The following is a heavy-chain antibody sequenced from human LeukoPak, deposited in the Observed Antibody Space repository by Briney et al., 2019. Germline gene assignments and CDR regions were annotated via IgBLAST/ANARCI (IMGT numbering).Heavy chain of an antibody. Sequence: PGRSLRLSCAAPGFTFSRYGMHWVRQAPGKGLDWVAVISYDGSTKYYADSVKGRFTISRDNSKNTLYLQMNSLRTEDTAVYFCAKGLTPGIQLWPQDAFDIRGQGTMVTVSS. J-gene: IGHJ3*02. CDR2: ISYDGSTK. CDR3: AKGLTPGIQLWPQDAFDI. V-gene: IGHV3-30*18. D-gene: IGHD5-18*01. CDR1: GFTFSRYG.